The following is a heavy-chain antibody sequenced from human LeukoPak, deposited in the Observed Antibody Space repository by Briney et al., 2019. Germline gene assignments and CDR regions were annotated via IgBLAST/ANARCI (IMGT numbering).Heavy chain of an antibody. D-gene: IGHD6-25*01. J-gene: IGHJ4*02. CDR2: IFHSGIT. V-gene: IGHV4-59*01. Sequence: SETLSLTCSVSGGSISPYYWSWIRQPPGKGLEWIGYIFHSGITTYNPSLKSRVTISLDSSKNQLFLRLTSVTAADTAMYYCARAETLAAIYFDFWGQGRLVTVSS. CDR3: ARAETLAAIYFDF. CDR1: GGSISPYY.